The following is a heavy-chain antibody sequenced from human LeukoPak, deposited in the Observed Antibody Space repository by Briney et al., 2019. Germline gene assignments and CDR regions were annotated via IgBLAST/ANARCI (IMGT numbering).Heavy chain of an antibody. J-gene: IGHJ4*02. CDR2: IHYSGRT. CDR3: AKHEGTAGPFDS. D-gene: IGHD6-13*01. CDR1: GDSIRSYH. Sequence: PSETLSLTCTVSGDSIRSYHWSWIRQPPGKGLEWIGHIHYSGRTNYSPSLRSRVTISVDTSKNQFSLKLTSVTAADTAVYYCAKHEGTAGPFDSWGQGTLATVSS. V-gene: IGHV4-59*08.